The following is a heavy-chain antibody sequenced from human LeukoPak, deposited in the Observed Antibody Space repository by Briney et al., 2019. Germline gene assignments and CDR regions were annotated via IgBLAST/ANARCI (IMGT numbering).Heavy chain of an antibody. D-gene: IGHD5-24*01. V-gene: IGHV3-23*01. CDR3: AKDRAGRRWLHFPFDS. J-gene: IGHJ4*01. Sequence: GGSLRLSCAASGFTFSNFAMNWVRQAPGKGLEWVSRLSDSGDTTYYTDSVQGRFTISRDKSKNTLYLQMSSLRAEDTAVYYCAKDRAGRRWLHFPFDSWGQGTLVTVSS. CDR1: GFTFSNFA. CDR2: LSDSGDTT.